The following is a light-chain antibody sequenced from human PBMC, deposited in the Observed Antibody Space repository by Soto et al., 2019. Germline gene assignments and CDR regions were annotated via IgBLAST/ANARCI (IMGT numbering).Light chain of an antibody. CDR2: EVS. CDR3: SSYTRSSTLYV. CDR1: SSDVGGYNY. Sequence: QSALTQPASVSGSPGQSITISCTGTSSDVGGYNYVSWYQQHPGKAPKLMIYEVSNRPSGVSNRVSGYKSGNTAPLTISGLQAEDEADYHCSSYTRSSTLYVFGTGTKVPVL. V-gene: IGLV2-14*01. J-gene: IGLJ1*01.